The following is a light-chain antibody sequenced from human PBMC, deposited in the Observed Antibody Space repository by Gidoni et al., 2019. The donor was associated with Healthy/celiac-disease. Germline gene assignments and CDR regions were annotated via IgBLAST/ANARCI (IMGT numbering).Light chain of an antibody. CDR3: QQYGSSLLT. J-gene: IGKJ4*01. CDR1: QSVSSSY. CDR2: GAS. V-gene: IGKV3-20*01. Sequence: EIVLTQSPGTRSLSPGERATLSCRASQSVSSSYLAWYQQKPGQAPRLLLYGASRRATGIPDRFSGSGSGTDFTLTISRLEPEDFAVYYCQQYGSSLLTFGGGTKVEIK.